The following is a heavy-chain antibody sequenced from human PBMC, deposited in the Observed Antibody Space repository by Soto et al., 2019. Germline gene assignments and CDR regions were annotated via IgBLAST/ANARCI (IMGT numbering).Heavy chain of an antibody. J-gene: IGHJ4*02. V-gene: IGHV3-72*01. D-gene: IGHD1-26*01. CDR3: ARSGTYSFDY. Sequence: PGGSLRLSCAASGFTFSDHYMDWVRQAPGKGLEWVGRSRNKANSYTIEYAASVKGRFTISRDDSQKSLYLQMNSLKTDDTAVYYCARSGTYSFDYWGQGTLVTVSS. CDR1: GFTFSDHY. CDR2: SRNKANSYTI.